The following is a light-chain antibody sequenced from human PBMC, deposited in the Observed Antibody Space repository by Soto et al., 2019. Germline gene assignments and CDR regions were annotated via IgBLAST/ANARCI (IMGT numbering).Light chain of an antibody. Sequence: SALTQAAAVSGSPGQSITISCTGTSSNVGSYKLVSWYQQHPGKAPKLMIFEVNKRPSGVSNRFSGSKSGNTASLTISGLKVEDEADYYCCSSGGSPTYVFGTGTKVTVL. J-gene: IGLJ1*01. CDR1: SSNVGSYKL. V-gene: IGLV2-23*02. CDR2: EVN. CDR3: CSSGGSPTYV.